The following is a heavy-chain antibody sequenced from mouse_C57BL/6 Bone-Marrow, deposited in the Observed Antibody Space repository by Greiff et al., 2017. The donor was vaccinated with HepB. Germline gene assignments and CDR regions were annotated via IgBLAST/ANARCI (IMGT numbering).Heavy chain of an antibody. CDR1: GYTFTSYW. CDR3: ARSYYYGSSYGGYFDV. D-gene: IGHD1-1*01. J-gene: IGHJ1*03. Sequence: QVQLQQPGAELVKPGASVKLSCKASGYTFTSYWMHWVKQRPGQGLEWIGMIHPNSGSTNYNEKFKSKATLTVDKSSSTAYMQLSSLTSEDSAVYYCARSYYYGSSYGGYFDVWGTGTTVTVSS. V-gene: IGHV1-64*01. CDR2: IHPNSGST.